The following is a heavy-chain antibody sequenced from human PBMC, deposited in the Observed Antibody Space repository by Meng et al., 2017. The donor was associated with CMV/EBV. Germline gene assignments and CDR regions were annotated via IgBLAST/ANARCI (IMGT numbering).Heavy chain of an antibody. J-gene: IGHJ6*02. V-gene: IGHV4-61*08. CDR2: IYYSGST. Sequence: SETLSLTCTVSGGSISSGDYYWSWIRQPPGKGLEWIGYIYYSGSTNYNPSLKSRVTISVDTSKNQFSLKLSSVTAADTAVYYCARDSQTPGIAAVGPVDYYYGMDVWGQGTTVTVSS. D-gene: IGHD6-13*01. CDR1: GGSISSGDYY. CDR3: ARDSQTPGIAAVGPVDYYYGMDV.